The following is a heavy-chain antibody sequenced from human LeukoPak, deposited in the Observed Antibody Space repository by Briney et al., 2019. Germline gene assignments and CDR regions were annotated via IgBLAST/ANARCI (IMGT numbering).Heavy chain of an antibody. CDR3: AKQLGYCSDGSCYFPY. V-gene: IGHV3-23*01. J-gene: IGHJ4*02. Sequence: GGSLRLSCAASGFTFSSHWMTWVRQAPGKGLEWVSAISNNGGYTYYADSVQGRFTISRDNSKSTLCLQMNSLRAEDTAVYYCAKQLGYCSDGSCYFPYWGQGTLVTVSS. CDR1: GFTFSSHW. D-gene: IGHD2-15*01. CDR2: ISNNGGYT.